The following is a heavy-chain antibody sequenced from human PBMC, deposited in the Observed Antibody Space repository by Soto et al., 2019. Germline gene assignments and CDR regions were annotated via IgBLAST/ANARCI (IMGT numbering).Heavy chain of an antibody. CDR2: IGTAGDT. CDR3: ARSARKFSGYYWDYAFDI. Sequence: PGGSLRLSCAASGFTFSSFDMHWVRQATGKGLEWVSAIGTAGDTYYPGSVKGRFTISRENAKNSLYLQMNSLRAGDTAVYYCARSARKFSGYYWDYAFDIWGQGTMVTVSS. V-gene: IGHV3-13*01. D-gene: IGHD3-22*01. J-gene: IGHJ3*02. CDR1: GFTFSSFD.